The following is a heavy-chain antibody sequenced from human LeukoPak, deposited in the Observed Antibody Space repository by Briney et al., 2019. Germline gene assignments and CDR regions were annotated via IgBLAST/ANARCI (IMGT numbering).Heavy chain of an antibody. CDR1: GFTFSDYY. Sequence: GGSLRLSCAASGFTFSDYYMSWLRQAPGKGLEWVSYISSSGSTIYYADSVKGRFTISRDNSKNTLYLQMNSLRAEDTAVYYCAKDRSFGYSSGWYYFDYWGQGTLVTVSS. CDR3: AKDRSFGYSSGWYYFDY. V-gene: IGHV3-11*01. CDR2: ISSSGSTI. J-gene: IGHJ4*02. D-gene: IGHD6-19*01.